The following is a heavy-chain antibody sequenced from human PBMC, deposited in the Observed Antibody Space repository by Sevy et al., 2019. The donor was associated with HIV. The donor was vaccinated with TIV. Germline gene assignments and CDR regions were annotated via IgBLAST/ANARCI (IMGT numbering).Heavy chain of an antibody. J-gene: IGHJ6*02. CDR3: TTDPIILLLVTDGMDV. Sequence: GGSLRLSCAASGFTFTYAWMNWVRQAPGKGLEWVGRIKSNTDGGTIDYAVTVRGRFTISRDDSKNTLYLQMNSLKTEDTAVYYCTTDPIILLLVTDGMDVWGQGTTVTVSS. CDR1: GFTFTYAW. CDR2: IKSNTDGGTI. D-gene: IGHD2-8*02. V-gene: IGHV3-15*01.